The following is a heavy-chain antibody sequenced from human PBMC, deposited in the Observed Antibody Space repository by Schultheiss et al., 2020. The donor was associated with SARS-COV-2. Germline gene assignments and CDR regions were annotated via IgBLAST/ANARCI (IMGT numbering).Heavy chain of an antibody. CDR3: AREQAYCGGDCQPPYYYYGMDV. Sequence: SQTLSFTCTVSGGSISSYYWSWIRQPPGKGLEWIGYIYTSGSTNYNPSLKSRVTMSVDTSKNQFSLKLSSVTAADTAVYYCAREQAYCGGDCQPPYYYYGMDVWGQGTTVTVSS. J-gene: IGHJ6*02. CDR2: IYTSGST. V-gene: IGHV4-4*08. CDR1: GGSISSYY. D-gene: IGHD2-21*02.